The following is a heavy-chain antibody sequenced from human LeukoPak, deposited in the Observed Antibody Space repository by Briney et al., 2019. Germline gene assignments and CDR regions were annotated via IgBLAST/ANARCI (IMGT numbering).Heavy chain of an antibody. J-gene: IGHJ5*02. Sequence: PSVKVSFKASGYTFTSYEVKWVRQATGQGREWMGWRNANSGNTGYAQKFQGRVTMTRNTSISTAYMELRSLRSDDTAVYYCARDLKRSRARWENLGFDPWGQGTLVTVSS. V-gene: IGHV1-8*01. CDR2: RNANSGNT. CDR1: GYTFTSYE. D-gene: IGHD1-26*01. CDR3: ARDLKRSRARWENLGFDP.